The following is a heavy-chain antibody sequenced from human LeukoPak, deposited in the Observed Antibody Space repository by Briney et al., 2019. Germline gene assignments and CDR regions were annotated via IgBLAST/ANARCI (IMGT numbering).Heavy chain of an antibody. CDR3: ARGEGFSGYFY. Sequence: ASVKVSCKASGYTFTGYYMHWVRQAPGQGLEWMGWISPYNGNTNYAQKLQGRVAMTTDTSSTTAYMELRSLRSDDTAVYYCARGEGFSGYFYWGQGTLLTVSS. J-gene: IGHJ4*02. D-gene: IGHD5-12*01. CDR2: ISPYNGNT. V-gene: IGHV1-18*04. CDR1: GYTFTGYY.